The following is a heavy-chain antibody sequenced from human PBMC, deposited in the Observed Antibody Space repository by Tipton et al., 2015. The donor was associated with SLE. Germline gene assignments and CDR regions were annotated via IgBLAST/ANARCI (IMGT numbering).Heavy chain of an antibody. V-gene: IGHV4-34*01. J-gene: IGHJ4*02. Sequence: TLSLTCAVYGGSFSGYYWSWIRQPPGKGLEWIGSIYHSGSTYYNPSLKSRVTISVDTSKNQFSLKLSSVTAADTAVYYCARLGHFDWLFLDYRGQGTLVTVSS. D-gene: IGHD3-9*01. CDR3: ARLGHFDWLFLDY. CDR1: GGSFSGYY. CDR2: IYHSGST.